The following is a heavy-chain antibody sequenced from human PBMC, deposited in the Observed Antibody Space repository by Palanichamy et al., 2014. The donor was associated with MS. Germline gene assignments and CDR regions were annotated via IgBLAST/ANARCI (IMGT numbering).Heavy chain of an antibody. CDR1: GFIFSSCS. D-gene: IGHD1-26*01. J-gene: IGHJ4*02. CDR2: ISGSSSTI. Sequence: EVQLVESGGGLVQPGGSLRLSCAASGFIFSSCSMNWVRQAPGKGLEWISYISGSSSTIYYADSVKGRFTISRDNGKNSLYLQMNSLRGEDTAVYYCARDPTIVGAAGYFDCWGQGSLVTVSS. V-gene: IGHV3-48*01. CDR3: ARDPTIVGAAGYFDC.